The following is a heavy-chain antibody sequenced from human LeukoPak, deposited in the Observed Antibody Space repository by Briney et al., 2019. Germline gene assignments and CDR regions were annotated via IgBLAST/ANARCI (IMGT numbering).Heavy chain of an antibody. CDR2: INPSGGST. CDR3: ARDREDQYQDDYYYYMDV. Sequence: ASVKVSCKASGYTFTSYYMHWVRQAPGQGLEWMGIINPSGGSTSYAQKFQGRVTMTRDMSTSTVYMELSSLRSEDTAVYYCARDREDQYQDDYYYYMDVWGKGTTVTVSS. V-gene: IGHV1-46*01. CDR1: GYTFTSYY. J-gene: IGHJ6*03. D-gene: IGHD2-2*01.